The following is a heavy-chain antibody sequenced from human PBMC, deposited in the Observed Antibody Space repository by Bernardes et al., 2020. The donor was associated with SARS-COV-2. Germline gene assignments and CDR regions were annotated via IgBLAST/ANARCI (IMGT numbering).Heavy chain of an antibody. D-gene: IGHD3-22*01. CDR1: GFTFSSYW. J-gene: IGHJ6*02. CDR2: INSDGSST. CDR3: ARAEPTRWLLQQRYYYGMDV. Sequence: GGSLRLSCAASGFTFSSYWMHWVRQAPGKGLVWVSRINSDGSSTSYADSVKGRFTISRDNAKNTLYLQMNSLRAEDTAVYYCARAEPTRWLLQQRYYYGMDVWGQGTTVTVSS. V-gene: IGHV3-74*01.